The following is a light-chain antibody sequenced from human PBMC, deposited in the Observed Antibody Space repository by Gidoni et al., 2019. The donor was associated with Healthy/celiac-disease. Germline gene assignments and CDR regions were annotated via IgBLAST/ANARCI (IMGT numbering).Light chain of an antibody. CDR2: AAS. CDR1: QGIRND. CDR3: LQDYNYPWT. V-gene: IGKV1-6*01. J-gene: IGKJ1*01. Sequence: ALQMPSSPSSLSASVGDRVTITCRASQGIRNDLGWYQQKPGKAPKLLIYAASSLQSGVPSRFSGSGSGTDFTLTISSLQPEDFATYYCLQDYNYPWTFGQGTKVEIK.